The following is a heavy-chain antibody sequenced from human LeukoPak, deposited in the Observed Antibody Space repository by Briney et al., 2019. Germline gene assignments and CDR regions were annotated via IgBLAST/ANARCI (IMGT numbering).Heavy chain of an antibody. J-gene: IGHJ3*02. V-gene: IGHV3-33*01. CDR3: ARDAAFSAFNM. CDR2: IWYDGSNK. Sequence: GGSLRLSCAASGFTFSSYGMHWVGQAPGKGLEWVAVIWYDGSNKYYADSVKGRFTISRDNSKNTLYLQMNSLRAEDTAVYYCARDAAFSAFNMWGQGTMVTVSS. CDR1: GFTFSSYG. D-gene: IGHD2-15*01.